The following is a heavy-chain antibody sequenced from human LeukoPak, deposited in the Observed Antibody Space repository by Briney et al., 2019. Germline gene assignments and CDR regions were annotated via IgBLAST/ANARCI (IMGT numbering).Heavy chain of an antibody. J-gene: IGHJ6*02. CDR2: ILPGGGDT. CDR3: AKDREDYGDYPGQPYYGMDV. V-gene: IGHV3-23*01. Sequence: GGSLRLSCAASGFTFSSYAMTWVRQAPGKGLEGVSTILPGGGDTYYADSVKGRFTISRDTSKNTLYLQMNTLRVGDTAVYYCAKDREDYGDYPGQPYYGMDVWGQGTTVTVSS. CDR1: GFTFSSYA. D-gene: IGHD4-17*01.